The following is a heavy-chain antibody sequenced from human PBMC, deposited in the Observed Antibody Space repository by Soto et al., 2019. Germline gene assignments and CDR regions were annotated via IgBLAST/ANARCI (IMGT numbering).Heavy chain of an antibody. D-gene: IGHD5-18*01. CDR3: ARGAMANFDY. Sequence: QVQLVQSGAEVKKPGSSVKVSCKASGGTFDSQGIAWVRQAPGQGLEWMGGFIAMLGTPTYAKKVQGRATITADESLTSSYLKLRSLRSEDTGVYFCARGAMANFDYWGQGTVVTVSS. J-gene: IGHJ4*02. CDR2: FIAMLGTP. V-gene: IGHV1-69*01. CDR1: GGTFDSQG.